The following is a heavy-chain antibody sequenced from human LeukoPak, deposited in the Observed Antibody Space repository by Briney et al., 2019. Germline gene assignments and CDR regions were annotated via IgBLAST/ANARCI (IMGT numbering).Heavy chain of an antibody. V-gene: IGHV1-46*01. J-gene: IGHJ3*02. Sequence: ASVKVSCKASGYTFTSYYMHWVRQAPGQGLEWMGTINPSGGSTSYAQKFQGRVTMTRDTSTSTVYMELSSLRSEDTAVYYCARDGEYSTYEGAFDIWGQGTMVTVSS. CDR2: INPSGGST. CDR1: GYTFTSYY. D-gene: IGHD6-6*01. CDR3: ARDGEYSTYEGAFDI.